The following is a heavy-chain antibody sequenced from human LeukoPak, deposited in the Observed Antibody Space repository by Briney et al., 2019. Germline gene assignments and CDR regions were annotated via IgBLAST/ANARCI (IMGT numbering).Heavy chain of an antibody. CDR1: GFTFTTSS. Sequence: GGSLTLSCAASGFTFTTSSMHWVRQAPGKGLVWVSRINGDGSGTNYGDSVKGRFSISRANAENTLYLQMNSLRAEDTAVYYCARSINWYFDLWGRGTLVTVSS. CDR3: ARSINWYFDL. D-gene: IGHD3-10*01. J-gene: IGHJ2*01. CDR2: INGDGSGT. V-gene: IGHV3-74*01.